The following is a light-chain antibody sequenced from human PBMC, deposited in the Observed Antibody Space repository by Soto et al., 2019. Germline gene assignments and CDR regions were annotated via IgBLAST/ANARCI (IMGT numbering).Light chain of an antibody. CDR2: DND. CDR3: GTWDSSLSAVA. V-gene: IGLV1-51*01. CDR1: SSNIGNNY. J-gene: IGLJ2*01. Sequence: QSALTQPPSVSAAPGQKVTISCSGSSSNIGNNYVSWYQQLPGTVPKLLIFDNDKRPSGIPDRFSGSKSGTSATLGITGLQTGDEADYYCGTWDSSLSAVAFGGGTKLTVL.